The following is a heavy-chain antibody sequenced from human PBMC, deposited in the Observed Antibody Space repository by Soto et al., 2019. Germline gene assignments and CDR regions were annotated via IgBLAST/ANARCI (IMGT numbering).Heavy chain of an antibody. CDR3: ARTYCTTTSCQAHGLDV. CDR2: LYYNTNT. Sequence: QVQLQESGPGLVKPSETLSLTCTVSGGSVNSGSYYWTWIRQPPGKGLEWIGYLYYNTNTNYNPSLKSRVTISVDTSKNQFSLKLSSMTAADTAVYYCARTYCTTTSCQAHGLDVWGQGTTVTVSS. J-gene: IGHJ6*02. CDR1: GGSVNSGSYY. V-gene: IGHV4-61*01. D-gene: IGHD2-2*01.